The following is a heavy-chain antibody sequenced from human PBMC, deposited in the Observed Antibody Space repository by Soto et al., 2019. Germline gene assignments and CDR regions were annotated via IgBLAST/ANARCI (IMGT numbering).Heavy chain of an antibody. D-gene: IGHD5-18*01. J-gene: IGHJ4*02. V-gene: IGHV3-30-3*01. CDR3: ASPRGLWLRGGYYFDY. CDR1: GFTFSSYA. Sequence: QVQLVESGGGVVQPGRSLRLSCAASGFTFSSYAMHWVRQAPGKGLEWVAVISYDGSNKYYADSVKGRFTISRDNSKNTLYLQMISMRAEDTAVYYCASPRGLWLRGGYYFDYWGQGTLVTVSS. CDR2: ISYDGSNK.